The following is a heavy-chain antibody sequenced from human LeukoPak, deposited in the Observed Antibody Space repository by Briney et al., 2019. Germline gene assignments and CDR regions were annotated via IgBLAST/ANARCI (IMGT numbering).Heavy chain of an antibody. Sequence: ASVKVSCKASGYTFTSYYIHWVRQAPGQGLEWMGWMNANSGGTKYAQKFQGRVTMTRDTSISTAYMELSRLGSDDTAVYYCARENSDWAFDYWGQETLVSVSS. CDR1: GYTFTSYY. CDR3: ARENSDWAFDY. J-gene: IGHJ4*02. V-gene: IGHV1-2*02. D-gene: IGHD6-19*01. CDR2: MNANSGGT.